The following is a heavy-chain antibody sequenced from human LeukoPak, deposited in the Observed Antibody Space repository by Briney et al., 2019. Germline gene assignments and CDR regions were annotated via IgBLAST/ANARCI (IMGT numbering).Heavy chain of an antibody. D-gene: IGHD2-15*01. V-gene: IGHV4-39*07. J-gene: IGHJ5*02. CDR3: ARDFYPYHCRGGSCYPSHNWFDP. CDR2: IYYSGST. CDR1: AGSISSSSYY. Sequence: SETLSLTCTVSAGSISSSSYYWGWIRQPPGKGLEWMGSIYYSGSTYYNPSLKSRVTISVDTSKNQFSLKLSSVTAADTAVYYCARDFYPYHCRGGSCYPSHNWFDPWGQGTLVTVSS.